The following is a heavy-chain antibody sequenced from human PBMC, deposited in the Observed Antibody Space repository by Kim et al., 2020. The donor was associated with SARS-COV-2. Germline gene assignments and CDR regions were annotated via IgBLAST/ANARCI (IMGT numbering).Heavy chain of an antibody. CDR2: ISSSSSTI. CDR1: GFTFSSYS. J-gene: IGHJ6*02. CDR3: ARDLDFEYCSSTSCYYYYGMDV. Sequence: GGSLRLSCAASGFTFSSYSMNWVRQAPGKGLEWVSYISSSSSTIYYADSVKGRFTISRDNAKNSLYLQMNSLRDEDTAVYYCARDLDFEYCSSTSCYYYYGMDVWGQGTTVTISS. D-gene: IGHD2-2*01. V-gene: IGHV3-48*02.